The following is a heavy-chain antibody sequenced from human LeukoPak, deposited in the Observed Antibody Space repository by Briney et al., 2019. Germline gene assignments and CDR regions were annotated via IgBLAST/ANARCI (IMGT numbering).Heavy chain of an antibody. V-gene: IGHV3-7*01. J-gene: IGHJ6*02. CDR2: IKQDGSEK. Sequence: AGGSLRLSCAASGFSFSNYWMSWVRQAPGKGLEWVANIKQDGSEKYYVDSVKGRFTISRDNAKNSLYLQMNSLRAEDTAVYYCARARGYSSGWYYYYYGMDVWGQGTTVTVSS. CDR3: ARARGYSSGWYYYYYGMDV. D-gene: IGHD6-19*01. CDR1: GFSFSNYW.